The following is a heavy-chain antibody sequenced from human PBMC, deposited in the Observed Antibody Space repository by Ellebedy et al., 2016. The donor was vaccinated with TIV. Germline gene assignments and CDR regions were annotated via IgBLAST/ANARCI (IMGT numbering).Heavy chain of an antibody. CDR2: IYYSGST. CDR1: GGSISRDY. Sequence: SETLSLXXTVSGGSISRDYWSWIRQSPGKGLEWIEYIYYSGSTNYNPSLKSRVTISVDTSKNQFSLRVSSVTAADTAVYYCARDWGRAPVLWGQGTLVTVSS. V-gene: IGHV4-59*01. J-gene: IGHJ4*02. CDR3: ARDWGRAPVL. D-gene: IGHD3-16*01.